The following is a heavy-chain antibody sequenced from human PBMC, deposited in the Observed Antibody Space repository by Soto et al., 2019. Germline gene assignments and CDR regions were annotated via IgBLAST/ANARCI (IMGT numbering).Heavy chain of an antibody. V-gene: IGHV4-30-2*01. CDR2: IYHSGST. J-gene: IGHJ6*02. CDR3: ARDGPYYDSSGYYSPHYGMDV. CDR1: GGSISSGGYS. Sequence: QLQLQESGSGLVKPSQTLSLTCAVSGGSISSGGYSWSWIRQPPGKGLEWIGYIYHSGSTYYNPSLKGRVTISVDRSKNQFSLKLSSVTAADTAVYYCARDGPYYDSSGYYSPHYGMDVWGQGTTVTVSS. D-gene: IGHD3-22*01.